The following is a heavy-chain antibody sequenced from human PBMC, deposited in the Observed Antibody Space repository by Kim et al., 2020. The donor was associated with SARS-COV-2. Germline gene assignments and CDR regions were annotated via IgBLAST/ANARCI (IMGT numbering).Heavy chain of an antibody. CDR3: ARGEARLGYTV. D-gene: IGHD2-2*02. Sequence: GGSLRLSCAASGFTFSSYSMNWVRQAPGKGLEWVSSISSSSSYIYYADSVKGRFTISRDNAKNSLYLQMNSLRAEDTAVYYCARGEARLGYTVWGQGTLVTVSS. CDR2: ISSSSSYI. CDR1: GFTFSSYS. J-gene: IGHJ4*02. V-gene: IGHV3-21*01.